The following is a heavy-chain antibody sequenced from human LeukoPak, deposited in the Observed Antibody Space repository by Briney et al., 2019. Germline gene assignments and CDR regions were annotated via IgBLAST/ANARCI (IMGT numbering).Heavy chain of an antibody. D-gene: IGHD1-26*01. V-gene: IGHV4-34*01. CDR3: ASWRAYSGRPSVDY. Sequence: SETLSLTCAVYGGSFSGYYWSWIRQPPGKGLEWIGEINHSGSTNYNPSLKSRVTISVDTSKNQFSLKLSSVTAADTAVYYCASWRAYSGRPSVDYGGQGPLVTVSS. CDR2: INHSGST. J-gene: IGHJ4*02. CDR1: GGSFSGYY.